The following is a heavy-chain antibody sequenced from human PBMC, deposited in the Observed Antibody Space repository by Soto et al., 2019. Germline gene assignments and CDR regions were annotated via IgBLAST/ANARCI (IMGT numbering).Heavy chain of an antibody. CDR3: ATVQKKVAVHTYFDY. Sequence: GGSLRLSCAASGFTLSSYAMSWVRQAPGRGLEWVSIISGSGGSTYYADSVKGRFTISRDNSKNMLYLQVDSLRAEDTAVYYCATVQKKVAVHTYFDYWGQGTPVTVSS. D-gene: IGHD2-2*01. J-gene: IGHJ4*02. V-gene: IGHV3-23*01. CDR1: GFTLSSYA. CDR2: ISGSGGST.